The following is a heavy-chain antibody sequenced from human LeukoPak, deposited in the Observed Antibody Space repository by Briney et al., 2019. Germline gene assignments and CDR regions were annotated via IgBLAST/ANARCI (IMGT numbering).Heavy chain of an antibody. CDR1: GGPFSGYF. CDR3: ARRYYYNLGSFPFDF. CDR2: IHNSGTT. J-gene: IGHJ4*02. V-gene: IGHV4-34*01. D-gene: IGHD3-10*01. Sequence: SETLSLTCAVSGGPFSGYFWSWIRQSSGKGLEWIGEIHNSGTTNYNPSLNSRVTISEDTSKNQFYLTLSSVTAADTAVYYCARRYYYNLGSFPFDFWGQGTLVTVSS.